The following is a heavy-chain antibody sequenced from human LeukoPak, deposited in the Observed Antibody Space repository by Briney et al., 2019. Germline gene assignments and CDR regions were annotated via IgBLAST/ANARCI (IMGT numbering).Heavy chain of an antibody. CDR3: ARDHYGSGTDYYFYYMDV. CDR2: ISSRSDTI. CDR1: GFSLSSYT. V-gene: IGHV3-48*04. D-gene: IGHD3-10*01. J-gene: IGHJ6*03. Sequence: GGSLTLSCEVSGFSLSSYTMNWVRQAPGKGLEWISYISSRSDTIKYADSVRGRFTISRDNAAKSVYLRLTGLTAEATATYYCARDHYGSGTDYYFYYMDVWGNGTTVIVSS.